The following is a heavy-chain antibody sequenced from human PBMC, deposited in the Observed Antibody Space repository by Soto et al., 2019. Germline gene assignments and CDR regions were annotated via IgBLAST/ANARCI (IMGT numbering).Heavy chain of an antibody. CDR3: ARSPIAAAGRKYYYYYGMDV. D-gene: IGHD6-13*01. V-gene: IGHV3-13*01. CDR2: IGTAGDT. CDR1: GFTFSSYD. Sequence: GGSLRLSCVASGFTFSSYDMHWVRQATGKGLEWVSAIGTAGDTYYPGSVKGRFTISRENAKNSLYLQMNSLRAEDTAVYYCARSPIAAAGRKYYYYYGMDVWGQGTTVTVSS. J-gene: IGHJ6*02.